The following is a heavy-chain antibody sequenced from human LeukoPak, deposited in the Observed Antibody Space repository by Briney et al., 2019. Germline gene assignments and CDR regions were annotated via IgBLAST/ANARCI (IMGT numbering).Heavy chain of an antibody. J-gene: IGHJ5*02. CDR1: EFAFDDYA. V-gene: IGHV3-9*01. Sequence: GRSLRLSCAASEFAFDDYAMHSVRQATGNGLERSSRISWNSGSIGYADSVKGRFTISRDNAKNSLYLQMNSLRAEDTALYYCAKGRDKYQLLSKNWFDPWGQGTLVTVSS. CDR3: AKGRDKYQLLSKNWFDP. CDR2: ISWNSGSI. D-gene: IGHD2-2*01.